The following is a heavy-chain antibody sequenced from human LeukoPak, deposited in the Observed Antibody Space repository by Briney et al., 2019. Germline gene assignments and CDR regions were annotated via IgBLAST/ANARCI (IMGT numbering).Heavy chain of an antibody. Sequence: ASVRVSCKASGYTFTDYYMHWVRQVPGQGLEWMGWISVDNGKTNYAQKLQGRVALTTDISTSTAYMELRSLRSDDTAVYYCARVDCSGDSCYSAGYWGQGTLVTVSS. J-gene: IGHJ4*02. CDR1: GYTFTDYY. CDR3: ARVDCSGDSCYSAGY. D-gene: IGHD2-15*01. V-gene: IGHV1-18*04. CDR2: ISVDNGKT.